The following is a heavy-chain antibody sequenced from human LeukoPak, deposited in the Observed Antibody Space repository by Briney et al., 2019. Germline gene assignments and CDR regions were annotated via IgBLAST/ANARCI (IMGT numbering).Heavy chain of an antibody. Sequence: GGSLRLSCAASGFTFTNYNMNWVRQAPGKGLEWVSSFSSSSTYIYYADSVKGRFTISRDNTMNSLYLQLNSLRVEDTAVYYCARDYEEVGFDYWGQGTLVTASS. D-gene: IGHD3-16*01. V-gene: IGHV3-21*01. J-gene: IGHJ4*02. CDR3: ARDYEEVGFDY. CDR2: FSSSSTYI. CDR1: GFTFTNYN.